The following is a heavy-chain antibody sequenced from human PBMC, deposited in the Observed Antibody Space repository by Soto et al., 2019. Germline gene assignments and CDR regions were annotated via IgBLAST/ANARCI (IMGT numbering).Heavy chain of an antibody. D-gene: IGHD6-19*01. CDR2: IYYSGST. J-gene: IGHJ3*02. Sequence: QVQLQESGPGLVKPSETLSLTCTVSGGSINSYYWSWIRQPPGKGLEWIGYIYYSGSTNYNPSLTRRATIPVDTSKNQFTLKLSSVTAADTAVYYCARVPWQWLGGYAFDIWGQGTMVTVSS. V-gene: IGHV4-59*01. CDR3: ARVPWQWLGGYAFDI. CDR1: GGSINSYY.